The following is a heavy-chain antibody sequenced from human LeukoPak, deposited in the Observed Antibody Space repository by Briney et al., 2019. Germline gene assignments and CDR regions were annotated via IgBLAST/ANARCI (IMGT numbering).Heavy chain of an antibody. CDR3: ASWGNGGWYHY. J-gene: IGHJ4*02. D-gene: IGHD6-19*01. V-gene: IGHV3-48*01. Sequence: GGSLRLSCAASVFTFSSYSMNWVRQAPGKGLEWVSYISSSSSTIYYADSVKGRFTISRDNAKNSLYLQMNSLRAGDTAVYYCASWGNGGWYHYWGQGTLVTLSS. CDR2: ISSSSSTI. CDR1: VFTFSSYS.